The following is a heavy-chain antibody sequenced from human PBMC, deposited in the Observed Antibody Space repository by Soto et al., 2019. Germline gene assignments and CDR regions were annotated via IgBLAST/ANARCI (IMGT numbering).Heavy chain of an antibody. CDR2: IYPGESDV. D-gene: IGHD5-12*01. CDR3: ARHQSGGYDCYYFYSHMYG. Sequence: LKISSKGSGNNFPPYWIAWLRQMPGKGLEWMGRIYPGESDVRYSGCFHCRVIISADKSISSAFLQWSSLKAADTPIYDRARHQSGGYDCYYFYSHMYGWGQETTVTVSS. V-gene: IGHV5-51*01. CDR1: GNNFPPYW. J-gene: IGHJ6*01.